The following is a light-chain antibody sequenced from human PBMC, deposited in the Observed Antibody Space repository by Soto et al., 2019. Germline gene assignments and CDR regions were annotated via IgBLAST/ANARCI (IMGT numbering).Light chain of an antibody. Sequence: EMAMTQSPDTLSVSPGERATLSCRASQSVSSNLAWYQQKPGQAPRLLIYGASTRATGIPARFSGSGSGTEFTLTISSLQSEDFAVYYCQQYNNWPRTFGQGTKVDI. V-gene: IGKV3-15*01. CDR1: QSVSSN. CDR2: GAS. J-gene: IGKJ1*01. CDR3: QQYNNWPRT.